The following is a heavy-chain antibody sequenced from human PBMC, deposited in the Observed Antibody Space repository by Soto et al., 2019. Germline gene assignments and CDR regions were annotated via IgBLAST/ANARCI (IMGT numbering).Heavy chain of an antibody. CDR3: ERGVNY. J-gene: IGHJ4*02. CDR2: IYPTDSDT. Sequence: GESLKISCRVSGFSFTSYFIAWVRQVPGKGLEWMGIIYPTDSDTTYSPSFQGQVTISVDKSINTAYLQWNSLKASDTAMYYCERGVNYWGQRTLVTVSS. V-gene: IGHV5-51*01. D-gene: IGHD2-8*01. CDR1: GFSFTSYF.